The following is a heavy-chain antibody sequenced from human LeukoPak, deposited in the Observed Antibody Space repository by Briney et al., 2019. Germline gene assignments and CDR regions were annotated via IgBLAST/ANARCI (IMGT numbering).Heavy chain of an antibody. D-gene: IGHD4-11*01. CDR2: INWNGGST. J-gene: IGHJ6*03. CDR3: ARSKSGRPVQYYYYYMDV. V-gene: IGHV3-20*04. Sequence: WGSLRLSCAASGFTFDDYGMSWVRQAPGKGLEWVSGINWNGGSTGYADSVKGRFTISRDNAKNSLYLQMNSLRAEDTALYYCARSKSGRPVQYYYYYMDVWGKGTTVTVSS. CDR1: GFTFDDYG.